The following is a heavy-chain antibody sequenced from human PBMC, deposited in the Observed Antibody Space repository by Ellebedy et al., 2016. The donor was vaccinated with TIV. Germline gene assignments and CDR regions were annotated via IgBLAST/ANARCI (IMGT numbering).Heavy chain of an antibody. Sequence: ASVKVSCXASGYTFTSYYMHWVRQAPGQGLEWMGIINPSGGRTSYAQKFQGRVTMTRDTSTSTDYMELSSLRSEDTAVYYCAIRYSSGWSLDYWGQGTLVTVSS. CDR1: GYTFTSYY. CDR2: INPSGGRT. J-gene: IGHJ4*02. CDR3: AIRYSSGWSLDY. D-gene: IGHD6-19*01. V-gene: IGHV1-46*01.